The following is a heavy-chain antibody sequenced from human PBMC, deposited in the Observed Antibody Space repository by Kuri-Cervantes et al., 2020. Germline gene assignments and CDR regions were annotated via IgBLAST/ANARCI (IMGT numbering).Heavy chain of an antibody. D-gene: IGHD6-19*01. V-gene: IGHV1-69*13. J-gene: IGHJ4*02. CDR1: GYTFTNYG. Sequence: SVKVSCKASGYTFTNYGISWVRQAPGQGLEWMGGIIPIFGTANYAQKFQGRVTITADESTSTAYMELSSLRSEDTAVYYCARIRYSSGHTSLDYWGQGTLVTVSS. CDR2: IIPIFGTA. CDR3: ARIRYSSGHTSLDY.